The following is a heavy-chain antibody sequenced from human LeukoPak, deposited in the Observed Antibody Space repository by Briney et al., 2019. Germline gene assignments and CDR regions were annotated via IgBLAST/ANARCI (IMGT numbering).Heavy chain of an antibody. V-gene: IGHV3-43*02. Sequence: GSLRLSCAASGFTFEDYGMHWVRQAPGKGLVWVSLITGNGVSTYYADSVKGRFTISRDNSKNSLYLQMSSLRTEDTALYYCAKCVYSNIYYWFDPWGQGTLVSVSS. CDR2: ITGNGVST. D-gene: IGHD6-13*01. J-gene: IGHJ5*02. CDR1: GFTFEDYG. CDR3: AKCVYSNIYYWFDP.